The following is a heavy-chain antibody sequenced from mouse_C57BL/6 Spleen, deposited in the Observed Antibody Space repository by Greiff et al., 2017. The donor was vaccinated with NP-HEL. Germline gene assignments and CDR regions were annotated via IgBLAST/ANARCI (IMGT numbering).Heavy chain of an antibody. J-gene: IGHJ4*01. D-gene: IGHD1-1*01. CDR2: IDPSDSET. CDR3: ARRIGYYYGSSYEAMDY. Sequence: QVQLQQPGAELVRPGSSVKLSCKASGYTFTSYWMHWVKQRPIQGLEWIGNIDPSDSETHYNQKFKDKATLTVDKSSSTAYMQLSSLTSEDSAVYYCARRIGYYYGSSYEAMDYWGQGTSVTVSS. CDR1: GYTFTSYW. V-gene: IGHV1-52*01.